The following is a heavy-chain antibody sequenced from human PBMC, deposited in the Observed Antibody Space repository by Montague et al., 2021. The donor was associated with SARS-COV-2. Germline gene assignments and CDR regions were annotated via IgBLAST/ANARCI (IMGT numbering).Heavy chain of an antibody. J-gene: IGHJ4*02. CDR2: TYYRSKWSN. CDR3: TRAALGVKDY. CDR1: GDSVSSNSAG. V-gene: IGHV6-1*01. D-gene: IGHD3-10*01. Sequence: CAISGDSVSSNSAGWNWIRQSPSRGLEWLGRTYYRSKWSNEYALSVKSRITITPDTSKNQLSLQLTSVTPEDTAVYYCTRAALGVKDYWGQGSPVTVSS.